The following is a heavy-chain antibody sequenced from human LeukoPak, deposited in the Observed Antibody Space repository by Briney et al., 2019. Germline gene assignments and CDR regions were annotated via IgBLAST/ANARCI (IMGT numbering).Heavy chain of an antibody. CDR3: AAGEPYVY. Sequence: PGGPLRLSCAASGFTFTTYGMHWVRQAPGKGLEWVAIIWYDGSNKYYADSVKGRFTVSRDNSKNTLYLQMNSLRAEDTAVYYCAAGEPYVYWGQGTLVTVSS. CDR2: IWYDGSNK. J-gene: IGHJ4*02. CDR1: GFTFTTYG. D-gene: IGHD1-14*01. V-gene: IGHV3-33*01.